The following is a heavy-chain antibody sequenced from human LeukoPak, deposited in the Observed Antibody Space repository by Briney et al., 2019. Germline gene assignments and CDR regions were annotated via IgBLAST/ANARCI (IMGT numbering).Heavy chain of an antibody. V-gene: IGHV3-7*01. CDR2: IREDGSER. CDR1: GFTFTSYW. D-gene: IGHD2-2*01. J-gene: IGHJ1*01. CDR3: AREGFPPGVLH. Sequence: GGSLRLSCAASGFTFTSYWMTWVRRAPGKGLEWVANIREDGSERYYVASVKGRFTVSRDNAKKSLSLQVNSLRAEDTAVYYCAREGFPPGVLHWGQGTLVTVSS.